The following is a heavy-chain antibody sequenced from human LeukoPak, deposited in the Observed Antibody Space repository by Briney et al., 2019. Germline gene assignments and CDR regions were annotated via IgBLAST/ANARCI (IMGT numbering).Heavy chain of an antibody. CDR3: ARAFGGRGYNWNYGDY. V-gene: IGHV3-30-3*01. D-gene: IGHD1-7*01. CDR2: ISYDGSNK. CDR1: GFTFSSYA. Sequence: GGSLRLSCAASGFTFSSYAMHWVRQAPGKGLEWVAVISYDGSNKYYADSVKGRFTISRDNSKNTLYLQMNGLRAEDTAVYYCARAFGGRGYNWNYGDYWGQGTLVTVSS. J-gene: IGHJ4*02.